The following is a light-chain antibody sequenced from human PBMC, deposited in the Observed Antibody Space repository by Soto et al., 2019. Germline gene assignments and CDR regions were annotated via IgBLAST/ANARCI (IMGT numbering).Light chain of an antibody. CDR3: QHYNTYWT. Sequence: DIQMTQSPSTLSASVGDRVTITCRASQRISSWLAWYQQKPGKAPKLLIYDASSLESGVPSRFSGSRSGTEFTLTISSLQPDDFATYYCQHYNTYWTFGQGTKVEIK. J-gene: IGKJ1*01. V-gene: IGKV1-5*01. CDR2: DAS. CDR1: QRISSW.